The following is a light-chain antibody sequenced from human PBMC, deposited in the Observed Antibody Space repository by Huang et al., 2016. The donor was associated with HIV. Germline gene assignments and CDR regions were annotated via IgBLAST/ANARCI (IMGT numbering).Light chain of an antibody. Sequence: EIVMTQSPATLSVSPGERATLSCMASQRVSSNLAWYQQKPGQAPRLLISGVSARATGIPARFSGSGSGTEFTLTITSLQSEDFAVYYCQQYNNWPSTFGQGTKLEIK. CDR3: QQYNNWPST. J-gene: IGKJ2*01. V-gene: IGKV3-15*01. CDR1: QRVSSN. CDR2: GVS.